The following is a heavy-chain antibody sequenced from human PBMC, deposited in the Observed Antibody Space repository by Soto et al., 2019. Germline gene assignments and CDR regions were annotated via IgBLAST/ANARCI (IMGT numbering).Heavy chain of an antibody. D-gene: IGHD3-10*01. J-gene: IGHJ4*02. V-gene: IGHV3-21*01. CDR1: GFTFSNHA. CDR3: ARDPLWFGEIGYFDY. CDR2: IDSSGNFI. Sequence: EVQLVDSGGGLVKPGGSLRLSCAASGFTFSNHAMNWVRQAPGKGLEWVSSIDSSGNFIYYADSVKGRFTISRDNAKSSLYLQMTTLQAEDTAVYYCARDPLWFGEIGYFDYWGQGALVTVSS.